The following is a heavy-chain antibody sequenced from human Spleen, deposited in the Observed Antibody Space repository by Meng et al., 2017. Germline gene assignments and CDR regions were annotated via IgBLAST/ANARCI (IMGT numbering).Heavy chain of an antibody. V-gene: IGHV4-39*07. CDR2: ISYSGNT. Sequence: WVRQPPGKGLEWIGSISYSGNTYYNPSLKSRVTISLDTSKNQFSLRLTSVTAADTAVYYCAGDSAYSYDFDYWGQGTLVTVSS. J-gene: IGHJ4*02. D-gene: IGHD5-18*01. CDR3: AGDSAYSYDFDY.